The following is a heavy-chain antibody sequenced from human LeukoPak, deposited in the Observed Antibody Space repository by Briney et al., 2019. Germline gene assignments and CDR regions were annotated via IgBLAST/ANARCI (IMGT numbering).Heavy chain of an antibody. CDR1: GYTFTSYY. CDR3: ARDHLVATGRRESDAFDI. Sequence: ASVKVSCKASGYTFTSYYMHWVRQAPGQGLEWMGIINPSGGSTSYAQKCQGRVTMTRDTSTSTVDMELSSRRSDDTAVYYCARDHLVATGRRESDAFDIWGQGTMVTVSS. D-gene: IGHD5-12*01. V-gene: IGHV1-46*01. J-gene: IGHJ3*02. CDR2: INPSGGST.